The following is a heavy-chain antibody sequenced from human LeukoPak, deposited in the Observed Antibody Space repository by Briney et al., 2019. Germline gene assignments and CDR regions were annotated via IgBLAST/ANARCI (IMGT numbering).Heavy chain of an antibody. CDR2: IYYSGST. Sequence: TLSLTCTVSGGSISSGDYYWSWIRQPPGKGLEWIGYIYYSGSTYYNPSLKSRVTISVDTSKNQFSLNLSSVTAADTAVYYCARGVWSGYYADYWGQGTLVTVSS. D-gene: IGHD3-3*01. V-gene: IGHV4-30-4*08. J-gene: IGHJ4*02. CDR3: ARGVWSGYYADY. CDR1: GGSISSGDYY.